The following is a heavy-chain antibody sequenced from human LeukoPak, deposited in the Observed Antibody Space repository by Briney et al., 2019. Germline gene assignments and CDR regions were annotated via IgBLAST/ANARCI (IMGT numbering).Heavy chain of an antibody. CDR1: GFTFSRYD. CDR3: ARDPSYDFWSGYSDY. CDR2: IGTAGDT. D-gene: IGHD3-3*01. Sequence: PGGSLRLSCAASGFTFSRYDMYWVRQATGKGLEWVSAIGTAGDTYYPGSVKGRFTISRENAKNSLYLQMNSLRVGDTAVYYCARDPSYDFWSGYSDYWGQGTLVTVSS. V-gene: IGHV3-13*01. J-gene: IGHJ4*02.